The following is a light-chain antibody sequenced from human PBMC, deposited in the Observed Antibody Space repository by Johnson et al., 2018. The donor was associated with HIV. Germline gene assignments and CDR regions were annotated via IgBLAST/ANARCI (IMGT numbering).Light chain of an antibody. CDR2: ENN. Sequence: SLLTQPPLVSAAPGQTVTISCSGSSSNIGNNYVSWYQQLPGTAPKLLIYENNKRPSGIPGRFSGSKSGTSATLGITGLQTGDEADYYCGTWDSSLSADVFGPGTKVTVL. CDR3: GTWDSSLSADV. V-gene: IGLV1-51*02. J-gene: IGLJ1*01. CDR1: SSNIGNNY.